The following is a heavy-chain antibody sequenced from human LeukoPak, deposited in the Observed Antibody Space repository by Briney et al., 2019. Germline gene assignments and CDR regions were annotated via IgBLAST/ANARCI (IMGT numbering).Heavy chain of an antibody. CDR3: ASDYFLDY. V-gene: IGHV3-23*01. CDR2: ISDSGART. D-gene: IGHD6-25*01. CDR1: GFTFSSYA. Sequence: PGGSLRLSCAASGFTFSSYAMTWVRQASGKGLEWVSTISDSGARTNYADSAKGRFTISRDNSMNTSYLQMNSLRADDTAVYYCASDYFLDYWGQGTLVTVSS. J-gene: IGHJ4*02.